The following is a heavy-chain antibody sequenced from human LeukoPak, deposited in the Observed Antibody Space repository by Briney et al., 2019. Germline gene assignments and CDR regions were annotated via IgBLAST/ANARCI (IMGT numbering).Heavy chain of an antibody. CDR3: ARGRERWPFDY. CDR1: GFTFSNYW. CDR2: IKQDGSEK. Sequence: PGGSLRLSCAASGFTFSNYWMSWVRQAPGKGLEWVANIKQDGSEKYYVDSVKGRFTISRDNAKNSLYLQMNSLRAEDTAVYYCARGRERWPFDYWGQGTLVTVSS. D-gene: IGHD5-24*01. V-gene: IGHV3-7*01. J-gene: IGHJ4*02.